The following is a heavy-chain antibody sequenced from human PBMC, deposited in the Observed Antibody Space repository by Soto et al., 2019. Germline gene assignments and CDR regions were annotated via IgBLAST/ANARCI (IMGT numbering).Heavy chain of an antibody. Sequence: GASVKVSCKASGGTFSSYAISWVRQAPGQGLEWMGGIIPIFGTANYAQKFQGRVTITADTSISTAYMELSRLRSDDTAVYYCAREIDYWGQGTLVTVSS. V-gene: IGHV1-69*06. CDR1: GGTFSSYA. CDR2: IIPIFGTA. J-gene: IGHJ4*02. CDR3: AREIDY.